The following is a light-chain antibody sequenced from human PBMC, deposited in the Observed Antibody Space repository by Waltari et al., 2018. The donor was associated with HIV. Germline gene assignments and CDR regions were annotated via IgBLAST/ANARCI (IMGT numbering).Light chain of an antibody. CDR3: VLYMGSGRL. CDR1: SGSFSTGSY. Sequence: QTVVTQEPSISVSAGGTIPLPCAWSSGSFSTGSYPGWYQQTPGQAPRTLIYITNIRSSGVPDRFSGSIVGNKAARTITGAQPDDESHYYCVLYMGSGRLFGGGTRLTVL. CDR2: ITN. J-gene: IGLJ3*02. V-gene: IGLV8-61*01.